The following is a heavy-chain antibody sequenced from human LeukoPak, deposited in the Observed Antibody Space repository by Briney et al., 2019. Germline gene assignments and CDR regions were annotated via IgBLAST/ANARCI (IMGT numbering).Heavy chain of an antibody. CDR1: GFSLGTSGMC. V-gene: IGHV2-70*11. Sequence: ESGPTLVNPTQTLTLTCTFSGFSLGTSGMCVSWIRQPPGKALEWLARIDWDDDKYYSTSLKTRLTISKDTSKNQVVLTMTNMDPVDTATYYCARSVSGWGNFDYWGQGTLVTVSS. CDR2: IDWDDDK. J-gene: IGHJ4*02. D-gene: IGHD6-19*01. CDR3: ARSVSGWGNFDY.